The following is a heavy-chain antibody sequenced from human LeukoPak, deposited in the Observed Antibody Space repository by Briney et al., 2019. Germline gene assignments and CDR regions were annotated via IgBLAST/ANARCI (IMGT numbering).Heavy chain of an antibody. CDR2: IKQDGSEK. V-gene: IGHV3-7*01. CDR1: GFTFSSYW. J-gene: IGHJ3*02. Sequence: PGGSLRLSCAASGFTFSSYWMSWVRQAPGKGLEWVATIKQDGSEKYYVDSVKGRFTISRDNAKNSLYLQMNSLRAEDTAVYYCARGHWNDPRDAFDIWGQGTMVTVSS. D-gene: IGHD1-1*01. CDR3: ARGHWNDPRDAFDI.